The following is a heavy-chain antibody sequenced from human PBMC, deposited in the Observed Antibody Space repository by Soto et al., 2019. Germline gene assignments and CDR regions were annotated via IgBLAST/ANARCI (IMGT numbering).Heavy chain of an antibody. Sequence: QLQLQESGPGLVKPSETLSLTCTVSGGSISSSSYYWGWIRQPPGKGLEWIGSIYYSGSTYYNPSLKSRVTISLDISKNHFSLKVISVTAADTAVYYCASYGYYYDSSGYYSSGWFDPWGQGTLVTVSS. CDR2: IYYSGST. CDR3: ASYGYYYDSSGYYSSGWFDP. CDR1: GGSISSSSYY. J-gene: IGHJ5*02. D-gene: IGHD3-22*01. V-gene: IGHV4-39*01.